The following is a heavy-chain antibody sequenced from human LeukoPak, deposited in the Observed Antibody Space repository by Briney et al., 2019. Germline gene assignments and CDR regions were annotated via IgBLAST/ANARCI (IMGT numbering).Heavy chain of an antibody. Sequence: PSETLSLTCTVSGGSISGYYWSWIRQPAGKGLEWIGRIYTSGDTYYNPSLKSRVTISVDTSKNQFSLKLSSVTAADTAVYYCARVGADSLEGALNWFDPWGQGTLVTVSS. V-gene: IGHV4-4*07. CDR2: IYTSGDT. CDR3: ARVGADSLEGALNWFDP. J-gene: IGHJ5*02. D-gene: IGHD3-10*01. CDR1: GGSISGYY.